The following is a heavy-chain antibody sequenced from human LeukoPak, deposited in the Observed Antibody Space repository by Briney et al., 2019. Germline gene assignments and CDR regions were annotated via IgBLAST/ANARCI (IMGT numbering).Heavy chain of an antibody. CDR1: GVSMSIYY. D-gene: IGHD6-19*01. V-gene: IGHV4-59*01. CDR2: ISYIGSS. Sequence: PSETLSLTCTVSGVSMSIYYWSWIRQPPGKRLEWIAFISYIGSSNYNPSLTSRATISVGSSKNQFSLKLNSVTAADTAVYYCVGWQVAGAFEIWGQGTMVTVSS. CDR3: VGWQVAGAFEI. J-gene: IGHJ3*02.